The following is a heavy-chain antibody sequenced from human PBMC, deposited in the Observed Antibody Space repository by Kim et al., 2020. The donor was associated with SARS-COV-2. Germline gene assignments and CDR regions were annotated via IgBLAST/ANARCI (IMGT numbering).Heavy chain of an antibody. CDR3: ARVGQQEYYGMDV. Sequence: YADAVKGRFTISRDNSKNTLYLQMNSLRAEDTAVYYCARVGQQEYYGMDVWGQGTTVTVSS. D-gene: IGHD6-13*01. J-gene: IGHJ6*02. V-gene: IGHV3-53*01.